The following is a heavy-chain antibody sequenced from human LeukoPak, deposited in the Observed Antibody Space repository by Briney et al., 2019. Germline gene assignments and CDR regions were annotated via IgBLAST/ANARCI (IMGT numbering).Heavy chain of an antibody. V-gene: IGHV3-72*01. J-gene: IGHJ4*02. D-gene: IGHD4-17*01. CDR3: TRGPVTAREFHD. CDR2: TRSKAYSYTT. Sequence: GGSLRLSCAASGFILSDHYMDWVRQAPGKGLEWVARTRSKAYSYTTEYAASVKDRFTISRDDSKNSVYLQMNSLNTEDTAVYYCTRGPVTAREFHDWGQGTLVTVSS. CDR1: GFILSDHY.